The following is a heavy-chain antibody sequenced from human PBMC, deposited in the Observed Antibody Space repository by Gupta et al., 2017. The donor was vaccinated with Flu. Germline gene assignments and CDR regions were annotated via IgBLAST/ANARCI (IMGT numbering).Heavy chain of an antibody. Sequence: APGKGLEWLASISRSSGYIYYADSVKGRFTISRDNSKTSLYLQMNSLRDEDTALYYCARLGGSGTAFHYFYGLDVWGRGTAVTVSS. D-gene: IGHD2-15*01. J-gene: IGHJ6*02. CDR3: ARLGGSGTAFHYFYGLDV. V-gene: IGHV3-21*06. CDR2: ISRSSGYI.